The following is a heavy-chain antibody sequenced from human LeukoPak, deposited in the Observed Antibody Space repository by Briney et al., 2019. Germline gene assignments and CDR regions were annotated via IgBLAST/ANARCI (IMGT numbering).Heavy chain of an antibody. Sequence: PSETLSLTCTVSGGSISSGSYYWSWIRQPAGKGLEWIGRIYTSGSTNYNPSLKSRVTISVDTSKNQFSLKLSSVTAADTAVYYCARGGRPYYYGSGKRFDPWGQGTLVTVSS. D-gene: IGHD3-10*01. CDR1: GGSISSGSYY. V-gene: IGHV4-61*02. CDR2: IYTSGST. CDR3: ARGGRPYYYGSGKRFDP. J-gene: IGHJ5*02.